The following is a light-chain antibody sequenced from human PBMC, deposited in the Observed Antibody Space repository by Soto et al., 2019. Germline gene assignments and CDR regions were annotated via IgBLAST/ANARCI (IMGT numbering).Light chain of an antibody. CDR2: AAS. J-gene: IGKJ1*01. Sequence: DLQMTQSPSSLSASVGDRVTITCRASQSINSFLNWYQQKPGKAPKLLIYAASSLESGVPSRFSGSGSGTDFTLTISSLQPEDFATYYCQQSYSTPPWTFGQETKVEIK. CDR1: QSINSF. CDR3: QQSYSTPPWT. V-gene: IGKV1-39*01.